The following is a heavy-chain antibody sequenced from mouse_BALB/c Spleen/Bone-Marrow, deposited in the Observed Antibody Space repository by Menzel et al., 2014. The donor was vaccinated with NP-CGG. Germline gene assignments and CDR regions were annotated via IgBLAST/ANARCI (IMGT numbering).Heavy chain of an antibody. D-gene: IGHD1-2*01. CDR2: IYPGDGDT. J-gene: IGHJ4*01. CDR3: ARRDYGIRENYYAMDY. V-gene: IGHV1-87*01. Sequence: QVQLQQSGAELARPGASVKLSCKASGYTFTSYWMQWVKQRPGQGLEWIGAIYPGDGDTRYTQKFKGKATLTADKSSSTAYMQLSSLASEDSAVYYCARRDYGIRENYYAMDYWGQGTSVTASS. CDR1: GYTFTSYW.